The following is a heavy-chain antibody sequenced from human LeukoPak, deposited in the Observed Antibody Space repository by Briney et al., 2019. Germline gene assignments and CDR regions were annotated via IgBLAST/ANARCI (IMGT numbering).Heavy chain of an antibody. J-gene: IGHJ3*01. CDR2: IYYSGFT. CDR3: ARGRSSGYYDAFDF. V-gene: IGHV4-59*01. Sequence: SETLSLTCTVSGGSISSYYWSWIRQPPGMGLEWIGYIYYSGFTNYNPSLKSRLTISVDTSKNQFSLKLSSVTAADTAVYYCARGRSSGYYDAFDFWGQGTMVTVSS. CDR1: GGSISSYY. D-gene: IGHD3-22*01.